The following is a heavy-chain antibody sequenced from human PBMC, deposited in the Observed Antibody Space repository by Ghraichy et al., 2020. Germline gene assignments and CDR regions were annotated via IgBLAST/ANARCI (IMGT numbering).Heavy chain of an antibody. V-gene: IGHV4-59*01. J-gene: IGHJ4*02. D-gene: IGHD6-13*01. Sequence: PSETLSLTCTVSGGSISSYYWSWIRQPLGMGLEWIGYIYYSGNTNYNPSLKSRVAISRDTSKTQFSLRLTSVTAADTAVYYCARGLYGSNWYAVDFWGQGTLVTVSS. CDR2: IYYSGNT. CDR3: ARGLYGSNWYAVDF. CDR1: GGSISSYY.